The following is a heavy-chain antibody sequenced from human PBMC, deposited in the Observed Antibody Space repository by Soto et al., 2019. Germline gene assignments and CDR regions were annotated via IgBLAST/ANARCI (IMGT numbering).Heavy chain of an antibody. CDR1: GFTFSNYA. D-gene: IGHD2-2*01. J-gene: IGHJ4*02. CDR2: IWGGGGTP. Sequence: GGSLRLSCAASGFTFSNYAMTWVRQAPGKGLEWVSDIWGGGGTPNYADSVKGRFTVSRDNSKNTLYLQMNSLRAEDTAIYYCAKVSTYAGLTLWYFDSWGQGTLVTVSS. V-gene: IGHV3-23*01. CDR3: AKVSTYAGLTLWYFDS.